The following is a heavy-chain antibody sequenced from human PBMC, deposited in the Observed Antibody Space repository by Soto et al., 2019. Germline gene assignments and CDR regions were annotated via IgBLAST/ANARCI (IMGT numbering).Heavy chain of an antibody. D-gene: IGHD2-15*01. V-gene: IGHV1-69*13. CDR2: IIPIFGTA. CDR3: ARVYCSGGSCYLDAFDI. J-gene: IGHJ3*02. Sequence: SVKVSCKASGGTFSSYAISWVRQAPGQGLEWMGGIIPIFGTANYAQKFQGRVTITADESTSTAYMELSSLRSEDTAVYYCARVYCSGGSCYLDAFDIWGQGTMVT. CDR1: GGTFSSYA.